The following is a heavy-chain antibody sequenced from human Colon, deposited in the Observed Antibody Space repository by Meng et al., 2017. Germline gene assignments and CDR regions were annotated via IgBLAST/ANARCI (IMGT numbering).Heavy chain of an antibody. J-gene: IGHJ4*02. CDR1: GCSVSIAGYQ. CDR2: AST. Sequence: VQLKESGAGLVRLSAPISVICSVSGCSVSIAGYQWSWSWQSTGKGLEWMGYASTNYHPSPKSRVTISVDTSKNQLSLRLTSVTAADTAVYYCARDHMGSLDYWGQGILVTVSS. CDR3: ARDHMGSLDY. V-gene: IGHV4-61*08. D-gene: IGHD1-26*01.